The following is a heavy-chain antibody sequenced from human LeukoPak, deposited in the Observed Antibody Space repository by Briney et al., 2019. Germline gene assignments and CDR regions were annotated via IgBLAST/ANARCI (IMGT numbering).Heavy chain of an antibody. V-gene: IGHV1-2*02. Sequence: ASVKVSCKASGYTFTSYYIHWLRQAPGQRFEWMGWSDPKSGATKYEHFQGRVTMTRDTSISTAYMELSRLTSDDTAVYYCARGNFYDNKGYSPELRYWGQGALVTVSS. D-gene: IGHD3-10*01. CDR1: GYTFTSYY. J-gene: IGHJ4*02. CDR3: ARGNFYDNKGYSPELRY. CDR2: SDPKSGAT.